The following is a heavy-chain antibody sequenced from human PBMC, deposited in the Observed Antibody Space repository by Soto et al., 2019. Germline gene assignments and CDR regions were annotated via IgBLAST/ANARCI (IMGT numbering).Heavy chain of an antibody. D-gene: IGHD3-22*01. Sequence: PSETLSLTCTVSGCSISSGDYDGSWIRQPPGKGLEWIGYIYYSGSTYYNPSLKSRVTISVDTSKNQFSLKLSSVTAADTAVYYCARDRKYYYDSSGYSYWGQGTLVTVSS. CDR3: ARDRKYYYDSSGYSY. CDR2: IYYSGST. V-gene: IGHV4-30-4*01. J-gene: IGHJ4*02. CDR1: GCSISSGDYD.